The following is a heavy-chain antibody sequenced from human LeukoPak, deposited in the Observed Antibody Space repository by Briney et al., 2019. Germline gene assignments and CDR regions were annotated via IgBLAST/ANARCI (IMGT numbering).Heavy chain of an antibody. Sequence: KPSETLSLTCTVSGGSISSSNSYWGWIRQPPGKGLEWVGSIFYSGSTFYNPSLKSRVTISVDTSKNQFSLRLSSVTAADTAVFYCARGFLWFGELPGRFDPWGQGTLVTVSS. CDR3: ARGFLWFGELPGRFDP. V-gene: IGHV4-39*01. CDR2: IFYSGST. D-gene: IGHD3-10*01. J-gene: IGHJ5*02. CDR1: GGSISSSNSY.